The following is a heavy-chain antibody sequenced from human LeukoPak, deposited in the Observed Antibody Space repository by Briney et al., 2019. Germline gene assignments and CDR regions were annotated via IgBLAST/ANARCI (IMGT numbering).Heavy chain of an antibody. J-gene: IGHJ1*01. CDR2: IIPIFGTA. Sequence: EASVKVSCKASGGTFSSYATSWVRQAPGQGLEWMGGIIPIFGTANYAQRFQGRVTITADESTSTAYMELSSLRSEDTAVYYCARERYCSSTSCYAGEYFQHWGQGTLVTVSS. CDR1: GGTFSSYA. V-gene: IGHV1-69*13. CDR3: ARERYCSSTSCYAGEYFQH. D-gene: IGHD2-2*01.